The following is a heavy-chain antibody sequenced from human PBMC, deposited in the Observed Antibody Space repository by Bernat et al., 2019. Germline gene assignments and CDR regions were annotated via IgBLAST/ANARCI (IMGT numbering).Heavy chain of an antibody. D-gene: IGHD6-6*01. CDR1: GYTFTGYY. CDR2: INPNSGGT. J-gene: IGHJ4*02. CDR3: ARRGLIAARRSNYFDY. V-gene: IGHV1-2*06. Sequence: QVQLVQSGAEVKKPGASVKVSCKASGYTFTGYYMHWVRQAPGQGLEWMGRINPNSGGTNYAQKFQGRVTMTRDTSISTAYMELSRLRSDDTAVYYCARRGLIAARRSNYFDYWGQGTLVTVSS.